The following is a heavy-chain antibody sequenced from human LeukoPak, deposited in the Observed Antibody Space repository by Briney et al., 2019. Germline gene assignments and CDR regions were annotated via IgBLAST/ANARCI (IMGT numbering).Heavy chain of an antibody. D-gene: IGHD5-24*01. CDR3: ATKMATIETGLDY. V-gene: IGHV1-69*13. Sequence: GASVKVSCKASGGTFSSYAISWVRQAPGQGLEWMGGIIPIFGTANYAQKFQGRVTITADESTSTAYMELSSLRSEDTAVYYCATKMATIETGLDYWGQGTLVTVSS. CDR1: GGTFSSYA. CDR2: IIPIFGTA. J-gene: IGHJ4*02.